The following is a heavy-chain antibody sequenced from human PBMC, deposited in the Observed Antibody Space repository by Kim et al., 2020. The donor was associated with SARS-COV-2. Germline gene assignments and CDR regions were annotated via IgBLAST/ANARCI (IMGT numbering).Heavy chain of an antibody. Sequence: GESLKISCKGSGYSFTSYWISWVRQMPGKGLEWMGRIDPSDSYTNYSPSFQGHVTISADKSISTAYLQWSSLKASDTAMCYCARSTPFTIFGVVISPCGMDVWGQGTTVTVSS. V-gene: IGHV5-10-1*01. CDR2: IDPSDSYT. D-gene: IGHD3-3*01. J-gene: IGHJ6*02. CDR1: GYSFTSYW. CDR3: ARSTPFTIFGVVISPCGMDV.